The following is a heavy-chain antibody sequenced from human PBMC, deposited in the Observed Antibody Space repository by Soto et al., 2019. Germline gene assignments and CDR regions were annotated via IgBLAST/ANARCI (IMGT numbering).Heavy chain of an antibody. D-gene: IGHD3-3*01. CDR1: GLNFDDFA. CDR2: ITWNSRVL. V-gene: IGHV3-9*01. Sequence: PGGSLRLSCVGTGLNFDDFAMHWVRQAPVKGLEWVSGITWNSRVLAYADSVKGRFTISRDNARNSLYLQMDSLRDEDTALYYCAKGRYDFWSPYYFDSWGQGTLVTVSS. CDR3: AKGRYDFWSPYYFDS. J-gene: IGHJ4*02.